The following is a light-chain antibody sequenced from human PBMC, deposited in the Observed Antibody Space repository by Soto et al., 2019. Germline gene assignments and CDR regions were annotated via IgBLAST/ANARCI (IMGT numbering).Light chain of an antibody. V-gene: IGKV3-11*01. J-gene: IGKJ5*01. Sequence: EVVLTQSPATLSLSPGERATLSCRASQSVRTSLAWYRHKPGQAPRLVIYDASLRANGVPDRFGGSGSGTDFTLTINRLEPEDFAVYSCQQRNVWPPITFGQGTRLEIK. CDR2: DAS. CDR1: QSVRTS. CDR3: QQRNVWPPIT.